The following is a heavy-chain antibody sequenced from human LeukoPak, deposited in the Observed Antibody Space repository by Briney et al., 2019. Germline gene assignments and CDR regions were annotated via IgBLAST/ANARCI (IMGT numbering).Heavy chain of an antibody. CDR1: GGSIRSYY. D-gene: IGHD2-2*01. J-gene: IGHJ3*02. CDR2: IYYSGST. V-gene: IGHV4-59*12. CDR3: ARAYCRSATCPRHDVFDI. Sequence: PSETLSLTCTVSGGSIRSYYWSWIRQPPGKGLEWIGHIYYSGSTNYNPSLKSRVTISVDTSKNQFSLKLSSVTAADTAVYHCARAYCRSATCPRHDVFDIWGQGTMVTVSS.